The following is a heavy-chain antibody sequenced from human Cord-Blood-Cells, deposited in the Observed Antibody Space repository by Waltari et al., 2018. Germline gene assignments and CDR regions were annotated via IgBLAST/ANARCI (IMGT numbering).Heavy chain of an antibody. J-gene: IGHJ1*01. D-gene: IGHD2-2*02. CDR3: ARRPGYCSSTSCYTKYFQH. Sequence: QVQLVQSGAEVKKPGSSVKVSCKASGGTFSSYANSWVRQAPGQGLEWMGTSIPILGSAHYAQKYQGRVTSTANKSTSTGYMVLSSLRSEDTAVYYCARRPGYCSSTSCYTKYFQHWGQGTMVTVSS. CDR2: SIPILGSA. CDR1: GGTFSSYA. V-gene: IGHV1-69*09.